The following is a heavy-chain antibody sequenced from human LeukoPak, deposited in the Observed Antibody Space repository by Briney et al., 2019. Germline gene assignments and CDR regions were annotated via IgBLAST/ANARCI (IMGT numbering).Heavy chain of an antibody. D-gene: IGHD3-22*01. V-gene: IGHV4-34*01. CDR1: GGSFSGYY. CDR2: INHSGST. Sequence: PSETLSLTCAVYGGSFSGYYWSWIRQPPGKGLEWIGEINHSGSTNYNPSLKSRVTISVDTSKNQFSLKLSSVTAADTAVYYCARTNYYDSSAIDYWGQGTLVTVSS. CDR3: ARTNYYDSSAIDY. J-gene: IGHJ4*02.